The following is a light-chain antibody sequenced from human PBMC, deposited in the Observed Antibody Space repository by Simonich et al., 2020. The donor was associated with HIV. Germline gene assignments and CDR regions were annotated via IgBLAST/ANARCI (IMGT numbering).Light chain of an antibody. V-gene: IGKV3-20*01. CDR3: QQYDTSLPGFT. Sequence: EIVLTQSPGTLSLSPGERATLSCRTSQSVSSSYLAWYQQKPGQAPRLLIYGPSTRANGIPDRFSGSESGTDFTLTISRLEPEDFAVYYCQQYDTSLPGFTFGPGTKVDIK. CDR1: QSVSSSY. CDR2: GPS. J-gene: IGKJ3*01.